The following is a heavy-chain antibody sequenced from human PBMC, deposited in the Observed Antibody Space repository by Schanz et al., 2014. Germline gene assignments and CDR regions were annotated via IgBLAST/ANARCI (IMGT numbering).Heavy chain of an antibody. CDR1: GYIFCSHG. D-gene: IGHD3-10*01. CDR2: INAHTGNT. Sequence: QLMQSGSEVRKPGASVKVSCKASGYIFCSHGMTWVRQAPGQGPELMGWINAHTGNTQYAQKFPRRVHMTRDTVTATVHLELTRLRTDDTAIYYCARVHIATYHYNSPGAFDIWGQGTRVTVSS. J-gene: IGHJ3*02. CDR3: ARVHIATYHYNSPGAFDI. V-gene: IGHV1-18*01.